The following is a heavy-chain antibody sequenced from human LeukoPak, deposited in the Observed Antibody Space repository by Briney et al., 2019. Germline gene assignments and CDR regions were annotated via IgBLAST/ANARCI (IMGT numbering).Heavy chain of an antibody. V-gene: IGHV4-59*12. D-gene: IGHD2-2*01. CDR1: GGSISTYY. Sequence: SETLSLTCTVSGGSISTYYWSWIRQPPGKGLEWIGYIYYSGSTNYNPSLKSRVTISVDTSKNQFSLKLSSVTAADTAVYYCARASRVPAALDYWGQGTLVTVSS. J-gene: IGHJ4*02. CDR3: ARASRVPAALDY. CDR2: IYYSGST.